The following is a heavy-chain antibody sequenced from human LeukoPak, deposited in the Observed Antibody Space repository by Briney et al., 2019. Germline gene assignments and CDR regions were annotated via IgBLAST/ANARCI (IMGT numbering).Heavy chain of an antibody. J-gene: IGHJ4*02. D-gene: IGHD6-13*01. CDR2: INPNSGGT. Sequence: ASVTVSCKASGYTFAAYYMHWVRQAPGQGLEWMGWINPNSGGTNYAQKFQGRVTMTRDTSTSTAYMELSRLRSDDTAVYYCASGGVAATELLDYWGQGTLVTVSS. CDR3: ASGGVAATELLDY. V-gene: IGHV1-2*02. CDR1: GYTFAAYY.